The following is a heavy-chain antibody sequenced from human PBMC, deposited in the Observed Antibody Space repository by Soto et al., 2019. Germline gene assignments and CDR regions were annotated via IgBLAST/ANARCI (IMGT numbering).Heavy chain of an antibody. V-gene: IGHV1-18*01. Sequence: GALVKVSCKASGYTFTTYGISRVRQAPGQGLEWLGWINTHNGNTNYAQNLQGRVIMTADTSTSTAYMELRSLRSDDTAIYYCTREGSAPYYYYGMDAWGQGTTVTVSS. CDR1: GYTFTTYG. D-gene: IGHD3-10*01. CDR3: TREGSAPYYYYGMDA. CDR2: INTHNGNT. J-gene: IGHJ6*02.